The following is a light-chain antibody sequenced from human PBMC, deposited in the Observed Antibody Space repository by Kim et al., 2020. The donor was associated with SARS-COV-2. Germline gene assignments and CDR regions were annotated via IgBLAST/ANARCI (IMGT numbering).Light chain of an antibody. Sequence: ASVWDCVTSTCPTSQAVSNYLVWFPQKPGQDPKRLMYAASSYQRGVPSRFRGSCSGREFALTFTSPQRDEFATYYGLQHSVHPWTFGQGTKVDIK. CDR1: QAVSNY. CDR3: LQHSVHPWT. V-gene: IGKV1-17*03. J-gene: IGKJ1*01. CDR2: AAS.